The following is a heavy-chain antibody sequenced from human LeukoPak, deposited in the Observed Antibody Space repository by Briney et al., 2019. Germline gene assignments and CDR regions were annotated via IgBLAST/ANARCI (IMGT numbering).Heavy chain of an antibody. CDR1: GFTFSSYS. CDR2: ISSSSSYI. J-gene: IGHJ6*02. Sequence: PGGSLRLSCAASGFTFSSYSMNWVRQAPGKGLEWVSSISSSSSYIYYADSVKGRFTISRDNAKNSLYLQMNSLRAEDTAVYYCARDPGYCSSTSCYYGVDVWGQGTTVTVSS. V-gene: IGHV3-21*01. D-gene: IGHD2-2*01. CDR3: ARDPGYCSSTSCYYGVDV.